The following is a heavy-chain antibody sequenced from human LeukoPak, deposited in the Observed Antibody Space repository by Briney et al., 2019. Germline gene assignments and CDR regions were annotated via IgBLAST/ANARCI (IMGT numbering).Heavy chain of an antibody. Sequence: WGSLRLSCAASGFTFRSYAIYWVRQAPGKGLEWVSGISGSGGDTYFADSVKGRFTISRDNSKNTVFLQMDSLRAEDTAVYYCAKTTAGYSSGRYPGWPIDYWDQGTLVTVSS. CDR2: ISGSGGDT. D-gene: IGHD6-19*01. V-gene: IGHV3-23*01. CDR1: GFTFRSYA. CDR3: AKTTAGYSSGRYPGWPIDY. J-gene: IGHJ4*02.